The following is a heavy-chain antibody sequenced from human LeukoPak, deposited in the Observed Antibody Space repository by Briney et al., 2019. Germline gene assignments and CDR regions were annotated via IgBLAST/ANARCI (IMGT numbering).Heavy chain of an antibody. CDR2: IKHDGSEK. CDR1: GFTVSSNY. D-gene: IGHD7-27*01. V-gene: IGHV3-7*03. CDR3: ARDDNWGSDY. J-gene: IGHJ4*02. Sequence: GGSLRLSCAASGFTVSSNYMSWVRQAPGKGLEWVANIKHDGSEKYYVDSVKGRFTVSRDNAKNSLYLQVNSLRAEDTAVYYCARDDNWGSDYWGQGTLVTVSS.